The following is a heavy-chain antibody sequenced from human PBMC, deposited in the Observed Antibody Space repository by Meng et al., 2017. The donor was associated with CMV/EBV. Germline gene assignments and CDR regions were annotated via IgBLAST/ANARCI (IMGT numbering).Heavy chain of an antibody. CDR2: INPSGGST. D-gene: IGHD1-26*01. CDR1: GYTFTSYY. J-gene: IGHJ3*02. V-gene: IGHV1-46*01. Sequence: ASVKVSCKASGYTFTSYYMHWVRQAPGQGLEWMGIINPSGGSTSYAQKFQGRVTMTRDTSTSTVYMEPSSLRSEDTAVYYCARGTGIVGATGAFDIWGQGTMVTVSS. CDR3: ARGTGIVGATGAFDI.